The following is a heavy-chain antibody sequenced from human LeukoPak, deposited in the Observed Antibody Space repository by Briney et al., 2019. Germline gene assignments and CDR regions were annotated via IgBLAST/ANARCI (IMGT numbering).Heavy chain of an antibody. D-gene: IGHD3-22*01. J-gene: IGHJ3*02. Sequence: SETLPLTCTVSGGSISYYFWSWIRQPPGKGLEWIGEINHSGSTNYNPSLKSRVTISVDTSKNQFSLKLSSVTAADTAVYYCARTGWAVVYAFDIWGQGTMVTVSS. V-gene: IGHV4-34*01. CDR1: GGSISYYF. CDR2: INHSGST. CDR3: ARTGWAVVYAFDI.